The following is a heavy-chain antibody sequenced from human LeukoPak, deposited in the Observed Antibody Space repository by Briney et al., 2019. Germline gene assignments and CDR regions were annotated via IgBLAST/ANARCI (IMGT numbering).Heavy chain of an antibody. V-gene: IGHV3-74*01. CDR1: GFTFSTYC. CDR2: ICPDGTVT. Sequence: GGSLRLSCAASGFTFSTYCMHWVRQAPGKGPMWVSRICPDGTVTNYADSVKARFIISRDNARNTVYLQMNSLRVEDMAVYYCVRDFRSADYWGQGTLVTVSS. J-gene: IGHJ4*02. CDR3: VRDFRSADY.